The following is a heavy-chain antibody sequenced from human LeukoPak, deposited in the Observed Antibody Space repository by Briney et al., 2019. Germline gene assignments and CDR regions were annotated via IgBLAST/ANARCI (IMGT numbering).Heavy chain of an antibody. D-gene: IGHD3-10*01. CDR3: ARHITMVRGGFDY. V-gene: IGHV4-59*08. CDR2: IYYSGST. J-gene: IGHJ4*02. CDR1: GGSISSYY. Sequence: SETLSLTCTVSGGSISSYYWSWIRQPPGKGLEWIGYIYYSGSTNYNPSLKSRVTISVDTSKNQFSLKLSSVTAADTAVYYCARHITMVRGGFDYWGQGTLVTVSS.